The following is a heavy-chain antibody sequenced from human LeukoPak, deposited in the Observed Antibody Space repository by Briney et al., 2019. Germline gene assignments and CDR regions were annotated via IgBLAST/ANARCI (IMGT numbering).Heavy chain of an antibody. Sequence: PGGSLRLSCAASGFTFNTYSMSWVRQAPGKGVEWVSIISRASESIFYADSVKGRFTISRDNAKNSLYLQMNGLRAEDTAVYYCARGATDVTRWFDPWGQGTRVTVSS. J-gene: IGHJ5*02. CDR1: GFTFNTYS. D-gene: IGHD1-1*01. CDR2: ISRASESI. V-gene: IGHV3-21*01. CDR3: ARGATDVTRWFDP.